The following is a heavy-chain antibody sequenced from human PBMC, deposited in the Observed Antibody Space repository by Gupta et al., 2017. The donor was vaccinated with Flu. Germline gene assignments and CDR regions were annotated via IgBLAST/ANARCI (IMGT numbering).Heavy chain of an antibody. CDR3: AKDISPTMGIGFSDY. D-gene: IGHD6-13*01. CDR2: ISGSGGST. CDR1: GFTFSSYA. Sequence: EVQLLESGGGLVQPGGSLRLSCAASGFTFSSYAMGWVRQAPGKGLGWVSAISGSGGSTYYADSVKGRFTISRDNSKNTLYLQMNSLRAEDTAVYYCAKDISPTMGIGFSDYWGQGTLVTVSS. V-gene: IGHV3-23*01. J-gene: IGHJ4*02.